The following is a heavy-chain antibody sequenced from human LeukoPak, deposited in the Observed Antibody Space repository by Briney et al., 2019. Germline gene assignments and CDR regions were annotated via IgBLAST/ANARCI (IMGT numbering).Heavy chain of an antibody. CDR1: GYTFTSYY. CDR2: INPSGGST. D-gene: IGHD3-10*01. Sequence: ASVKVSCKASGYTFTSYYMHWVRQAPGQGLEWMGTINPSGGSTSYAQKFQGRVTMTRDMSTSTVYMELSSLRSEDTAVYYCASAMGEWYYYGSGSYLGYWGQGTLVTVSS. V-gene: IGHV1-46*01. J-gene: IGHJ4*02. CDR3: ASAMGEWYYYGSGSYLGY.